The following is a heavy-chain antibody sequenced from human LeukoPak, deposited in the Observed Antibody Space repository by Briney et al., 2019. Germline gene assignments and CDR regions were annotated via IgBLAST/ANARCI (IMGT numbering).Heavy chain of an antibody. V-gene: IGHV3-30-3*01. J-gene: IGHJ4*02. CDR3: ARDPEHYGSGSYLDY. Sequence: GGSLGLSCAASGFTFSSYAINWVRQAPGKGLEWVAVISYDGTNKNYADSVKGRFTISRDSSKNTVYLEMNSLRGEDTAVYYCARDPEHYGSGSYLDYWGQGSLVTVSS. CDR1: GFTFSSYA. D-gene: IGHD3-10*01. CDR2: ISYDGTNK.